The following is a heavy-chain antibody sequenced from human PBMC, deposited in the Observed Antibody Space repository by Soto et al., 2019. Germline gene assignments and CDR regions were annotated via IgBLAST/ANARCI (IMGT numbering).Heavy chain of an antibody. CDR1: GFSVSGVY. CDR2: LYSDEST. Sequence: EVHLVESGGGLVQPGGSMRVSCEASGFSVSGVYMAWVRQSPGKGLEWISLLYSDESTYYADSVKGRFTVSRDNSKNTLLLQMDSLRPEDTAVYYCERVETLSAGVHYWGQGTLVTVSS. D-gene: IGHD3-16*02. V-gene: IGHV3-66*01. J-gene: IGHJ4*02. CDR3: ERVETLSAGVHY.